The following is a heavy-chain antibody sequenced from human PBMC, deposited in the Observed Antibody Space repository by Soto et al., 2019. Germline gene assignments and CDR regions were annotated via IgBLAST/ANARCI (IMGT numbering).Heavy chain of an antibody. Sequence: ASVKVSCKASGGTFSSYTIRWVRKAPGQGLEWMGRIIPILGKTTSAQKFQGRVTVTEDTSTDTAYMELSSLRSEDTAVYYCVAGGTRWLQSPFDYWGRGTLVTVSS. CDR3: VAGGTRWLQSPFDY. V-gene: IGHV1-69*02. CDR1: GGTFSSYT. CDR2: IIPILGKT. D-gene: IGHD1-1*01. J-gene: IGHJ4*02.